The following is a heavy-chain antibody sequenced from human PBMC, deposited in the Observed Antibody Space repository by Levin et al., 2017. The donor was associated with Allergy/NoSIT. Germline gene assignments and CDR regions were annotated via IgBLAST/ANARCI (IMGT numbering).Heavy chain of an antibody. CDR3: AGDALGGTMIVPTGGG. V-gene: IGHV1-69*13. D-gene: IGHD3-22*01. CDR1: GGTFSSYA. J-gene: IGHJ4*02. Sequence: SVKVSCKASGGTFSSYAISWVRQAPGQGLEWMGGIIPIFGTANYAQKFQGRVTITADESTSTAYMELSSLRSEDTAVYYCAGDALGGTMIVPTGGGWGQGTLVTVSS. CDR2: IIPIFGTA.